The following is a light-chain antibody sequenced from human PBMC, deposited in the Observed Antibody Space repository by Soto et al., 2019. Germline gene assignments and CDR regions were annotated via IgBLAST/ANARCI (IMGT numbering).Light chain of an antibody. CDR1: SSDVGSYNL. V-gene: IGLV2-23*01. CDR2: EGS. Sequence: SALTQPASVSGSPGQSITISCTGTSSDVGSYNLVSWYQQHPGKAPKLMIYEGSKRPSGVSNRFSGSKSGNTASLTISGLQAEDEADYYCCSYGFGGGTKLTVL. J-gene: IGLJ2*01. CDR3: CSYG.